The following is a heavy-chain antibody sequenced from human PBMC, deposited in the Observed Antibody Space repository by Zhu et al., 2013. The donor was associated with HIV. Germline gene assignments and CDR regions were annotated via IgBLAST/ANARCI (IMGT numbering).Heavy chain of an antibody. J-gene: IGHJ4*02. Sequence: QVQLVQSGAEVKKPGSSVKVSCKASGGTFSSYAISWVRQAPGQGLEWMGGIIPIFGTANYAQKFQGRVTITADESTSTAYMELSSLRSEDTAVYYCATLQPQGGKTDFDYWGQGTLVTVSS. V-gene: IGHV1-69*01. CDR2: IIPIFGTA. CDR1: GGTFSSYA. CDR3: ATLQPQGGKTDFDY. D-gene: IGHD1-1*01.